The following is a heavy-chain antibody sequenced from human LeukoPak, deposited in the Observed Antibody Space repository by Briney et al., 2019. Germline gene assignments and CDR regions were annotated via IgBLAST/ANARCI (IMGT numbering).Heavy chain of an antibody. Sequence: SVKVSCKASGGTFTKSAFSWVRQAPGQGLEWMGGFIPLLGTANYAQEFEGRVTITADESTSTAYMQLSSLRSEDTAMYFCTRVITIGQPPYYYYMDLWGKGTTVTVSS. D-gene: IGHD3-10*01. CDR1: GGTFTKSA. CDR3: TRVITIGQPPYYYYMDL. J-gene: IGHJ6*03. CDR2: FIPLLGTA. V-gene: IGHV1-69*13.